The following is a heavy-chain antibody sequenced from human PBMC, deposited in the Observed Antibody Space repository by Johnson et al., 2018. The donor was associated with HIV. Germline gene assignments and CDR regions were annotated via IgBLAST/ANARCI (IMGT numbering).Heavy chain of an antibody. V-gene: IGHV3-30*14. CDR3: AREWLYGFDI. D-gene: IGHD5-24*01. J-gene: IGHJ3*02. CDR1: GFTFSSYA. CDR2: IKQDGSEK. Sequence: VQLVESGGGVVQPGRSLRLSCAASGFTFSSYAMHWVRQAPGKGLEWVANIKQDGSEKYYADSVKGRFTISRDNSKNTLYLQMNRLRAEDTAVYYCAREWLYGFDIWSQGTMVTVSS.